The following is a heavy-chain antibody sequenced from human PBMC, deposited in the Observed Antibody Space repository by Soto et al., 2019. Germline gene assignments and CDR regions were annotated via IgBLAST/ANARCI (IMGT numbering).Heavy chain of an antibody. D-gene: IGHD6-19*01. CDR1: GYTFTSYY. J-gene: IGHJ4*02. CDR2: INPSGGST. Sequence: QVQLVQSGAEVKKPGASVKVSCKASGYTFTSYYMHWVRQAPGQGLEWMGIINPSGGSTSYAQKFQGRVTMTRDTSTSTVYMELSSLRSEDTAVYYCARAPPGAVAGLSFDYWGQGTLVTVSS. V-gene: IGHV1-46*01. CDR3: ARAPPGAVAGLSFDY.